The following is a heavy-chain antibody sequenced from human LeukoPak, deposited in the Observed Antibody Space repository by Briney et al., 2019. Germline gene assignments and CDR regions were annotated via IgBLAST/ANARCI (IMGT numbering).Heavy chain of an antibody. CDR1: GVSIRSYY. D-gene: IGHD6-6*01. J-gene: IGHJ4*02. V-gene: IGHV4-59*01. CDR3: ARSSVVARFDY. Sequence: PSETLSLTCSVSGVSIRSYYWSWIRQPPGKGLEWIGYIYSSGSTNYNPSLKSRVTILVDTSKNQVSLKLISVTAADTAVYYCARSSVVARFDYWGQGTLVTVSS. CDR2: IYSSGST.